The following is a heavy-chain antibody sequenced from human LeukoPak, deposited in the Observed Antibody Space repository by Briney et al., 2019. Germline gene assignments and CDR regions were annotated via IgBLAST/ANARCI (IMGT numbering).Heavy chain of an antibody. V-gene: IGHV3-73*01. Sequence: GGSLRLPCAASGFTFSDSAVHWVRQASGKGLEWVGRIRSKAKSYATAYAASVKGRFTISRDDSETTAYLQMNSLKTEDTAVYYCTHYYDGSGYYGAFDSWGQGTMVTVSS. D-gene: IGHD3-22*01. CDR3: THYYDGSGYYGAFDS. CDR2: IRSKAKSYAT. J-gene: IGHJ3*02. CDR1: GFTFSDSA.